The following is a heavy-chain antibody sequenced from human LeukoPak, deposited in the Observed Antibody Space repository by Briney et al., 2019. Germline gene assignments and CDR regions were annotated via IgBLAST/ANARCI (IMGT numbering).Heavy chain of an antibody. CDR1: GFSISSDDC. D-gene: IGHD2-15*01. J-gene: IGHJ5*02. CDR3: ARDGGFYYTASPNSWFDP. V-gene: IGHV4-38-2*02. Sequence: SETLSLTCIVSGFSISSDDCWGWIRQPPGKGLEWIGSISNRGSPCYNPSLKSRVTMSVDMPNNQFSLRLSSVTAADTAVYYCARDGGFYYTASPNSWFDPWGQGTLVTVSS. CDR2: ISNRGSP.